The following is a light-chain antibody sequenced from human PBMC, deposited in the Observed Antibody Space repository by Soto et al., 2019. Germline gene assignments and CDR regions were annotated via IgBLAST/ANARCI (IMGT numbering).Light chain of an antibody. CDR1: HSVSGN. Sequence: EIVLTQSPATLSVSPGERATLSCRASHSVSGNLAWYQQKPGQAPRLLIYGASTRATGIPARFSGSGSGTEFTLTISSLQSEDFAVYCCQQYYKLPWTFGQGTKVEIK. V-gene: IGKV3-15*01. CDR3: QQYYKLPWT. J-gene: IGKJ1*01. CDR2: GAS.